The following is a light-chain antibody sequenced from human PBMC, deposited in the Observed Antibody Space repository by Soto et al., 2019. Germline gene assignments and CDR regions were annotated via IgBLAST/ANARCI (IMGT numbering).Light chain of an antibody. CDR3: QQYGSSPLT. V-gene: IGKV3-20*01. J-gene: IGKJ4*01. CDR2: GAS. Sequence: EIVLTQSPGTLSLSPGERATLSCRASQSVSSSYLAWYQQKPGQAPRLLIYGASSRATGIPDRFSGSESGTDFTLTISRLELEDCVVYYCQQYGSSPLTFGGGTKVEIK. CDR1: QSVSSSY.